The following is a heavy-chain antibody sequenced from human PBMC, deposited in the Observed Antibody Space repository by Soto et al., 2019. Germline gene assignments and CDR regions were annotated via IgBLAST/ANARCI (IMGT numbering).Heavy chain of an antibody. D-gene: IGHD1-26*01. CDR2: SRNRVNSHTT. CDR1: GFTFSDHY. CDR3: ARGLLGGATSYTGHGMDG. V-gene: IGHV3-72*01. Sequence: EVQLVESGGGLVQPGGSLRLSCAASGFTFSDHYMDWVRQAPGKGLEWVARSRNRVNSHTTEYAATVNGGFTISREESKSSQYRQMNRLKIEGTAVYYCARGLLGGATSYTGHGMDGWGQGTTVTVSS. J-gene: IGHJ6*01.